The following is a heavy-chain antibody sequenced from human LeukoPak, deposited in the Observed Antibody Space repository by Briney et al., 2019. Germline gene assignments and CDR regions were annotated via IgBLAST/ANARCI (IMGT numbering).Heavy chain of an antibody. D-gene: IGHD2-21*02. CDR3: ARGTAVDY. V-gene: IGHV3-48*01. Sequence: GGSLRLSCAASGFTFGSYNMNWVRQAPGKGLEWVSYISSSSRTIYYADSVKGRFTISRDNAKNSLYLQMNSLRAEDTAVYYCARGTAVDYWGQGTLVTVSS. CDR1: GFTFGSYN. J-gene: IGHJ4*02. CDR2: ISSSSRTI.